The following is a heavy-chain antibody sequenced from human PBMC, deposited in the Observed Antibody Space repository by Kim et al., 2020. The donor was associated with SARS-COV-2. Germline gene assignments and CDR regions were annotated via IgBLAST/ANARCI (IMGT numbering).Heavy chain of an antibody. CDR1: GFTFSSYA. CDR2: ISYDGSNK. CDR3: ASGYGGKGPYYYYVMDV. Sequence: GGSLRLSCAASGFTFSSYAMHWVRQAPGKGLEWVAVISYDGSNKYYADSVKGRFTISRDNSKNTLYLQMNSLRAEDTAVYYCASGYGGKGPYYYYVMDVWGQGTTVTVSS. D-gene: IGHD2-15*01. J-gene: IGHJ6*02. V-gene: IGHV3-30-3*01.